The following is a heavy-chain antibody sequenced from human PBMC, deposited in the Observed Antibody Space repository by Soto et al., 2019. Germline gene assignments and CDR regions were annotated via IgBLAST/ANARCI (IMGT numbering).Heavy chain of an antibody. CDR2: ISYDGSNK. V-gene: IGHV3-30*18. Sequence: GGSLRLSCAASGFTFISYGMHWVRQAPGKGLEWVAVISYDGSNKYYADSVKGRFTISRDNSKNTLYLQMNSLRAEDTAVYYCAKTSGDCSSTSCYVTWGMDVWGQGTTVTVPS. CDR3: AKTSGDCSSTSCYVTWGMDV. J-gene: IGHJ6*02. CDR1: GFTFISYG. D-gene: IGHD2-2*01.